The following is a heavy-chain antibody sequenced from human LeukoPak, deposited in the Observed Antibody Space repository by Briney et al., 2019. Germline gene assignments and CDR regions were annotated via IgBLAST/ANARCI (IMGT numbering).Heavy chain of an antibody. CDR3: TTVGSGI. V-gene: IGHV3-15*01. CDR2: IKSKPEGETI. Sequence: GESLSLSCAASGFTFSNAWMSWVLQAPGQGLEWVGRIKSKPEGETIEYAAPVKGRFTMSRDDSKNTVFLQMTSLKTEDTAVYFCTTVGSGIWGQGTMVTVSS. D-gene: IGHD3-16*01. CDR1: GFTFSNAW. J-gene: IGHJ3*02.